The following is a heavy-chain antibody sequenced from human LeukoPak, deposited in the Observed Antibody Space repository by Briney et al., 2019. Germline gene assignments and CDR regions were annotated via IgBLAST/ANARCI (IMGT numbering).Heavy chain of an antibody. Sequence: GGSLRLSCAASGFTFSSYDMHWVRQATGKGLEWVSAIGTAGDTYYPGSVKGRFTISRDNAKNSLYLQMNSLRAEDTALYYCARDVSSGWYSDYWGQGTLVTVSS. CDR3: ARDVSSGWYSDY. J-gene: IGHJ4*02. V-gene: IGHV3-13*01. CDR1: GFTFSSYD. CDR2: IGTAGDT. D-gene: IGHD6-19*01.